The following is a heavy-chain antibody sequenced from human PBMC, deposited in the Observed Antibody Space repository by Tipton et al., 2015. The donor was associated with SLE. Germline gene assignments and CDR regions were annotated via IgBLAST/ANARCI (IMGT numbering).Heavy chain of an antibody. CDR1: GGSISSYY. CDR3: ARHAGDYAYFDS. J-gene: IGHJ4*02. CDR2: VYDSGST. V-gene: IGHV4-59*08. D-gene: IGHD4-17*01. Sequence: TLSLTCTFSGGSISSYYWSWIRQSPGKGMEWIGYVYDSGSTSYNPSLKSRVTISEDTSKQQFSLKLSSLTAADTAVYYCARHAGDYAYFDSWGQGTLVTVSS.